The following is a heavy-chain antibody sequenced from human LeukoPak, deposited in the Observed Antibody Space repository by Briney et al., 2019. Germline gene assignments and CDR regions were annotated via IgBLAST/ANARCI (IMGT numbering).Heavy chain of an antibody. CDR2: TIPIFGTA. CDR3: ARYSGYDYLRWFDP. J-gene: IGHJ5*02. D-gene: IGHD5-12*01. V-gene: IGHV1-69*06. CDR1: GGTFSSYA. Sequence: SVKVSCKASGGTFSSYAISWVRQAPGQGLEWMGGTIPIFGTANYAQKFQGRVTITADKSTSTAYMELSSLRSEDTAVYYCARYSGYDYLRWFDPWGQGTLVTVSS.